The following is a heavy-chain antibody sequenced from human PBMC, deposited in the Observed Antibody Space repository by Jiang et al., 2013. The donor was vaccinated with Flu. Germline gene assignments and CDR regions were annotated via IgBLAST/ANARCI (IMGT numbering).Heavy chain of an antibody. J-gene: IGHJ3*01. CDR1: GFTFSNAW. D-gene: IGHD3-10*01. V-gene: IGHV3-15*01. Sequence: QLVESGGGLVQPGGSLRLSCAASGFTFSNAWMYWFRQPPGKGPEWVGRIKSNSRGFATDYAASVKGRFTISREDLKSTVYLQMSSLKNEDTAMYYCTTDWGSGTYFKMALDVWGQGTMVTVSS. CDR3: TTDWGSGTYFKMALDV. CDR2: IKSNSRGFAT.